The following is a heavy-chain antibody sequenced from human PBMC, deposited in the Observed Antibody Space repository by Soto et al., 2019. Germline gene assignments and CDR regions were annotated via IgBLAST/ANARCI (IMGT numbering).Heavy chain of an antibody. V-gene: IGHV3-21*01. CDR1: GFTFSSYS. CDR3: ARHRVVVQAAIDAFDI. J-gene: IGHJ3*02. CDR2: ISSSSSYI. D-gene: IGHD2-2*01. Sequence: GSLRLSCAASGFTFSSYSMNWVRQAPGKGLEWVSSISSSSSYIYYADSVKGRFTISRDNAKNSLYLQMNSLRAEDTAVYYCARHRVVVQAAIDAFDIWGQGTMVTVSS.